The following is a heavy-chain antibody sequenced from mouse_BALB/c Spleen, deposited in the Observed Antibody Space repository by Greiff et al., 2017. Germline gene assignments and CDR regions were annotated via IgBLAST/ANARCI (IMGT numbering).Heavy chain of an antibody. J-gene: IGHJ3*01. D-gene: IGHD2-10*02. V-gene: IGHV5-12-2*01. CDR2: ISNGGGST. CDR3: ARHGYGTAWFAY. CDR1: GFTFSSYT. Sequence: EVKLVESGGGLVQPGGSLKLSCAASGFTFSSYTMSWVRQTPEKGLEWVAYISNGGGSTYYPDTVKGRFTISRDNAKNTLYLQMSSLKSEDTAMYYCARHGYGTAWFAYWGQGTLVTVSA.